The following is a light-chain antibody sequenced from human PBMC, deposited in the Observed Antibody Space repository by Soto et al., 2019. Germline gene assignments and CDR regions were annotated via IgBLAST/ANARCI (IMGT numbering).Light chain of an antibody. CDR2: YDS. J-gene: IGLJ2*01. Sequence: SSELTQPPSVSVAPGKTARITCGGNNIGSKSVHWYQQKPGQAPVLVIYYDSDRPSGIPERFSGSNSGNTATLTISRVEARDEADYYCQVWDSSSDHVVFGGGTQLTVL. CDR1: NIGSKS. CDR3: QVWDSSSDHVV. V-gene: IGLV3-21*04.